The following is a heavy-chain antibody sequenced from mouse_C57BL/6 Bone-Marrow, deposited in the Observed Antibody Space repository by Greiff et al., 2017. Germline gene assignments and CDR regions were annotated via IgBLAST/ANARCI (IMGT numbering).Heavy chain of an antibody. CDR2: IDPEDGET. CDR3: ASGNSPWYFDV. D-gene: IGHD4-1*01. Sequence: VQLKQSGAELVKPGASVKLSCTASGFNIKDYYMHWVKQRTEQGLEWIGRIDPEDGETKYAPKFQGKATITAVTSSNTAYLQLSSLTSEDTAVYYCASGNSPWYFDVWGTGTTVTVSS. V-gene: IGHV14-2*01. J-gene: IGHJ1*03. CDR1: GFNIKDYY.